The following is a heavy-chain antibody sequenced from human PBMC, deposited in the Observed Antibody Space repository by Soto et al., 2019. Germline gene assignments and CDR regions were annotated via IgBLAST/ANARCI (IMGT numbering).Heavy chain of an antibody. Sequence: PGGSLRLSCAASGFTFSSYAMSWVRQAPGKGLEWVSAISSSSSTIYYADSVKGRFTISRDNAMNSLYLQMNSLRAEDTAVYYCARTTRYSGYSFYMDVWGKGTTVTVSS. CDR3: ARTTRYSGYSFYMDV. V-gene: IGHV3-48*01. CDR1: GFTFSSYA. J-gene: IGHJ6*03. CDR2: ISSSSSTI. D-gene: IGHD5-12*01.